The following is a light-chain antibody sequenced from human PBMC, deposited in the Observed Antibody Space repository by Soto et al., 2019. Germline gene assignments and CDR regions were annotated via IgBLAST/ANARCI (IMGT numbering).Light chain of an antibody. CDR1: QSVNSN. Sequence: EIVMTQSPATLSVSPGERATPFCRASQSVNSNLAWYQQKPGQAPRLLMYGAFKRASNVPARFSGSGSGTEFTLTISSLQSEDSAVYYCQQYNNWPPYTLGQGTKVDI. V-gene: IGKV3-15*01. CDR3: QQYNNWPPYT. J-gene: IGKJ2*01. CDR2: GAF.